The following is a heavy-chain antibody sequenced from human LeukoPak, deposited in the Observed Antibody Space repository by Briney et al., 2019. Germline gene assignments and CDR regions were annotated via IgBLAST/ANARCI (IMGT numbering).Heavy chain of an antibody. J-gene: IGHJ4*02. CDR3: TRREGY. CDR2: IYHSGST. CDR1: GYSITSGYY. V-gene: IGHV4-38-2*02. Sequence: PSETLSLTCTVSGYSITSGYYWGWVRQPPGKGPEWIGVIYHSGSTHYNPSLKSRVTMSVDTSKNQFSLKLSSVTAADTAVYYCTRREGYWGQGTPVTVSS.